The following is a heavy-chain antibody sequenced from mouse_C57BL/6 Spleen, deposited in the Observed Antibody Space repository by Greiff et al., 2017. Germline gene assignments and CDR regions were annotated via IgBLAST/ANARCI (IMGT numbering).Heavy chain of an antibody. V-gene: IGHV5-16*01. CDR1: GFTFSDYY. Sequence: EVKLMESEGGLVQPGSSMKLSCTASGFTFSDYYMAWVRQVPEKGLEWVANINYDGSSTYYLDSLKSRFIISRDNAKNILYLQMSSLKSEDTATYYCARGEDGYYAMDYWGQGTSVTVSS. CDR2: INYDGSST. J-gene: IGHJ4*01. CDR3: ARGEDGYYAMDY.